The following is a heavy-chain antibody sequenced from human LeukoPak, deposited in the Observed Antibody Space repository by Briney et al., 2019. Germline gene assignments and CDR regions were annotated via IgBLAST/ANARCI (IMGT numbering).Heavy chain of an antibody. CDR2: IWYDGSKK. CDR3: ARDLHSSGWHVGSAGY. V-gene: IGHV3-33*01. J-gene: IGHJ4*02. Sequence: GKSLRLSCAASGFTFSSYGMHWVRQAPGKGLEWVAIIWYDGSKKYYADSVKGRFTMSRDNSKNTLYLQLISLRAEDTAVYYCARDLHSSGWHVGSAGYWGQGTLVTVSS. CDR1: GFTFSSYG. D-gene: IGHD6-19*01.